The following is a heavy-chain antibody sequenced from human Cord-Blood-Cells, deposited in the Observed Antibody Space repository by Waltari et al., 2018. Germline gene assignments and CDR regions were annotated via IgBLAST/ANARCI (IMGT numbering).Heavy chain of an antibody. V-gene: IGHV4-61*01. CDR2: IYYSGST. D-gene: IGHD3-22*01. J-gene: IGHJ4*02. CDR1: GGSVSSGSYY. Sequence: QVQLQESGPGLVKPSETLSLTCTVSGGSVSSGSYYWRWLRQPPGTGLEWIGYIYYSGSTNYNPSLKSRVTISVDTSKNQFSLKLSSVTAADTAVYYCAKTAGAYYYDSSGYYIGNWGQGTLVTVSS. CDR3: AKTAGAYYYDSSGYYIGN.